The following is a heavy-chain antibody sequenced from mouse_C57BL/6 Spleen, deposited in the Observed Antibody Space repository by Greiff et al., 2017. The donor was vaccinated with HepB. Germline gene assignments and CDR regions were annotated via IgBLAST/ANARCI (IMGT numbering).Heavy chain of an antibody. D-gene: IGHD1-1*01. Sequence: QVQLQQSGAELARPGASVKMSCKASGYTFTSYTMHWVKQRPGQGLEWIGYINPSSGYTKYNQKFKDKATLTADKSSSTAYMQLSSLTSEDSAVYYFARRLITTVVADWYFDVWGTGTTVTVSS. CDR2: INPSSGYT. CDR3: ARRLITTVVADWYFDV. CDR1: GYTFTSYT. J-gene: IGHJ1*03. V-gene: IGHV1-4*01.